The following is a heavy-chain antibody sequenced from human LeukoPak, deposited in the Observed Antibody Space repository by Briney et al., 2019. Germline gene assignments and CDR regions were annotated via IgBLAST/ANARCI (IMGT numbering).Heavy chain of an antibody. Sequence: PGGSLRLSCAASGFTFSSYAMHWVRQAPGKGLEWVAVISYDGSNKYYADSVKGRFTISRDNSKNTLYLQMNSLRAEDTAVYYCARDLHLSLGYWGQGTLVTVSS. V-gene: IGHV3-30-3*01. J-gene: IGHJ4*02. CDR1: GFTFSSYA. CDR3: ARDLHLSLGY. CDR2: ISYDGSNK.